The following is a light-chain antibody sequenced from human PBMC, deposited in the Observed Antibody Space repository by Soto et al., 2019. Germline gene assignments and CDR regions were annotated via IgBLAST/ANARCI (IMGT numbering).Light chain of an antibody. Sequence: DIVMTQSPDFLAVSLGERATINCKSSQSVFSTSSSKNYLAWDQQKPGQPPRLLLYCASTRESGVPDRFSGSGSGKDFTLTFSSLQAEDAAVYYWQQFYTTPHTFGQGTKVEIK. CDR1: QSVFSTSSSKNY. CDR2: CAS. J-gene: IGKJ1*01. CDR3: QQFYTTPHT. V-gene: IGKV4-1*01.